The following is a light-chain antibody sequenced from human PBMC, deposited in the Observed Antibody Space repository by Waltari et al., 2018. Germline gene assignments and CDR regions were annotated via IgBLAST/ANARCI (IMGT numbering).Light chain of an antibody. CDR3: QSFDSTNPWV. J-gene: IGLJ3*02. V-gene: IGLV6-57*03. Sequence: NFMLTQPHPVSESPGKTITISCTRHRGSLSSGSVQWYQQRPASAPTTMIYEDKKRPSGVPDRFSGSIDSSSNSASLTISGLKTEDEADYYCQSFDSTNPWVFGGGTKLTVL. CDR1: RGSLSSGS. CDR2: EDK.